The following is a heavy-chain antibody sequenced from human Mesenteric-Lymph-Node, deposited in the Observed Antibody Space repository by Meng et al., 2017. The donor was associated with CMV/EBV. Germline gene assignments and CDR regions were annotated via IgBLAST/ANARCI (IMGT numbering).Heavy chain of an antibody. J-gene: IGHJ4*02. CDR1: GGPISGFY. CDR3: ARVALSSTSCYYGCYYYFDY. V-gene: IGHV4-59*01. D-gene: IGHD2-2*01. CDR2: IYYSGTT. Sequence: SQTLSLTRTVSGGPISGFYWSWIRQTPGKGLEWIGYIYYSGTTDCNPTLKSRVTISVDTSKNQFSLRINSVTAADTAVYYCARVALSSTSCYYGCYYYFDYWGQGTLVTVSS.